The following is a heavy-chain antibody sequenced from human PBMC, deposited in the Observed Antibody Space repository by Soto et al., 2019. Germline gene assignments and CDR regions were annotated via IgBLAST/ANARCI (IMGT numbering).Heavy chain of an antibody. CDR2: MNPYSGNT. D-gene: IGHD3-3*01. CDR1: GYTFTSYD. CDR3: ARDRDDFWSGYYNTLLLPRNAFDI. Sequence: ASVKVSCKASGYTFTSYDINWVRQATGQGLEWMGWMNPYSGNTNYAQKLQGRVTMTTDTSTSTAYMELSSLRSDDTAVYYCARDRDDFWSGYYNTLLLPRNAFDIWGQGTMVTVSS. V-gene: IGHV1-8*01. J-gene: IGHJ3*02.